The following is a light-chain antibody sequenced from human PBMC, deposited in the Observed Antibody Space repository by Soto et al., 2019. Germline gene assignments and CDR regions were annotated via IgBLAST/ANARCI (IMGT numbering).Light chain of an antibody. V-gene: IGKV1-39*01. CDR3: QQSYSTPYT. J-gene: IGKJ2*01. Sequence: DMEMTQSPSSLSASVGDRVTITCRARQSIGNFLHWYPQQPGKAPRLLIYATSSLQSGVPSRFSGSGSGTDFTLTISSLQPEDFATYYCQQSYSTPYTFGQGTKLEI. CDR1: QSIGNF. CDR2: ATS.